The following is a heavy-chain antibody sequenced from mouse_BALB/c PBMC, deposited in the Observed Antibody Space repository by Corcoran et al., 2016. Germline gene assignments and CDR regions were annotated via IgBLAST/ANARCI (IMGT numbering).Heavy chain of an antibody. CDR1: GYTFTNYG. D-gene: IGHD1-1*01. CDR3: AREATVLENWFAY. Sequence: QIQLVQSGPELKKPGETVKISCKASGYTFTNYGMNWVKQAPGKGLKWMGWINTYTGEPTYADDFKGRFAFSLETSASTAYLQINNLKNENMATYICAREATVLENWFAYWGAETLLTVSA. J-gene: IGHJ3*01. V-gene: IGHV9-1*02. CDR2: INTYTGEP.